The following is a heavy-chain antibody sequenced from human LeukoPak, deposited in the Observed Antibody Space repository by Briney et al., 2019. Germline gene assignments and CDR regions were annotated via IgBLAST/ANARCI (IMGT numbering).Heavy chain of an antibody. CDR1: GYTFTTYP. D-gene: IGHD4-17*01. CDR2: INAGNGNT. V-gene: IGHV1-3*01. Sequence: ASVKVSCKASGYTFTTYPMHWVRQAPGQRLEWMGWINAGNGNTKYSQKFQGRVTITRDTSASTAYMELSSLRSEDTAVYYCARTTTVTIPYFDYWGQGTLVTVSS. CDR3: ARTTTVTIPYFDY. J-gene: IGHJ4*02.